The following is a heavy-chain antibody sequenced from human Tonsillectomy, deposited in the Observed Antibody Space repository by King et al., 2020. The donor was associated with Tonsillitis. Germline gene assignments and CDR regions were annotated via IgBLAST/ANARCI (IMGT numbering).Heavy chain of an antibody. D-gene: IGHD4-23*01. V-gene: IGHV4-30-2*01. CDR1: GGSISSGGYS. J-gene: IGHJ4*02. Sequence: LQLQESGSGLVKPSQTLSLTCAVSGGSISSGGYSWSWIRQPPGKGLEWIGYIYHSGSTYYNPSLKSRVTISVDRSKNQFSLKLSSVTAADTAVYYCARDGGYFDYWRQGTLVTVSS. CDR3: ARDGGYFDY. CDR2: IYHSGST.